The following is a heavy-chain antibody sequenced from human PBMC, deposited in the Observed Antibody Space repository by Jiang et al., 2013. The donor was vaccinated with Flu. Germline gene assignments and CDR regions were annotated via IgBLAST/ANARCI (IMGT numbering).Heavy chain of an antibody. CDR2: IYYSGST. D-gene: IGHD2-2*01. V-gene: IGHV4-31*02. Sequence: KGLEWIGYIYYSGSTYYNPSLKSRVTISVDTSKNQFSLKLSSVTAADTAVYYCARTLPNCSSTSCLSPDYYYYYMDVWGKGTTVTVSS. CDR3: ARTLPNCSSTSCLSPDYYYYYMDV. J-gene: IGHJ6*03.